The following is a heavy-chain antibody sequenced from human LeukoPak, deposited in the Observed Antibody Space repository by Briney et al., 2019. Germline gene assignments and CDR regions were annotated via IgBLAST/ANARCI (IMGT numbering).Heavy chain of an antibody. CDR3: ARGNVYYDSSGHNWFDP. J-gene: IGHJ5*02. D-gene: IGHD3-22*01. Sequence: PSETLSLTCTVYGGSLSSGGYYWSWIRQHPGTGLEWIGYIYYSGSTYYNPSLKSRVTISVDTSKNQFSLKLSSVTAADTAVYYCARGNVYYDSSGHNWFDPWGQGTLVTVSS. CDR2: IYYSGST. V-gene: IGHV4-31*03. CDR1: GGSLSSGGYY.